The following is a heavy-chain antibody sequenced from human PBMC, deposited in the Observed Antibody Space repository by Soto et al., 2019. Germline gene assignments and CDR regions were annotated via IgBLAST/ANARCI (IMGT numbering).Heavy chain of an antibody. CDR1: GFTFNTYA. CDR3: AKAHTGLAPYDAFDM. D-gene: IGHD5-18*01. J-gene: IGHJ3*02. CDR2: IGGIGGGT. V-gene: IGHV3-23*01. Sequence: HPGGSLRLSCAASGFTFNTYAMSWVRQAPGKGLEWVSVIGGIGGGTHYADSVKGRFTISRDHSKNTLYLQMNSLGAEDTAVYYCAKAHTGLAPYDAFDMWGQGTMVTVSS.